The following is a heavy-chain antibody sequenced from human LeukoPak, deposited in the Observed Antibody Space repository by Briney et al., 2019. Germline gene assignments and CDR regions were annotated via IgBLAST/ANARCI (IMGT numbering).Heavy chain of an antibody. V-gene: IGHV3-21*01. Sequence: GGSLRLSCAASGFTFSSYSMIWVRQAPGKALEWVSSISSSSSYIYYADSVKGRFTISRDNAKYSLYLQMNSLRAEDTAVYYCARGLGSGSYFYYWGQGTPVTVSS. CDR1: GFTFSSYS. D-gene: IGHD1-26*01. CDR3: ARGLGSGSYFYY. J-gene: IGHJ4*02. CDR2: ISSSSSYI.